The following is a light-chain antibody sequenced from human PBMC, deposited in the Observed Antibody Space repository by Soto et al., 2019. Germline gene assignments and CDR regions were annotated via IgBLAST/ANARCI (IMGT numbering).Light chain of an antibody. CDR3: QQYSTSRLT. J-gene: IGKJ4*01. CDR1: QSVTSSY. CDR2: GAS. V-gene: IGKV3-20*01. Sequence: EIVLTQSPGTLSLSPGERATLSCRASQSVTSSYLAWYQQKPGQAPRLLISGASSRATGIPDRFSGSGSGTDFTLTISRLEPEDCAVYYCQQYSTSRLTFGGGTKVEIK.